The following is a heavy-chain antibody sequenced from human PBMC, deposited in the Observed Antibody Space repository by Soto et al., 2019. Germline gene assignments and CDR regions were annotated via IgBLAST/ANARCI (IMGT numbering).Heavy chain of an antibody. V-gene: IGHV1-18*01. CDR3: AREGSYGWYDC. D-gene: IGHD2-15*01. CDR1: GYTFSSHG. Sequence: QVQLVQSGAEVRKPGASVKVSCKASGYTFSSHGIIWVRQAPGQRLEWMGWISGYNGNAKYAQRFQGRVTMTTDTSTSTVYMDLRSLGSDDSAVYYCAREGSYGWYDCWGQGTLVTVSS. J-gene: IGHJ5*01. CDR2: ISGYNGNA.